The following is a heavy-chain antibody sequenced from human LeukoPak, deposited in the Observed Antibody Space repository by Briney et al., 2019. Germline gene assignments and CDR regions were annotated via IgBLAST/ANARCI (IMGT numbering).Heavy chain of an antibody. D-gene: IGHD6-19*01. CDR1: GGSFSGYY. J-gene: IGHJ4*02. Sequence: PSETLSLTCAVYGGSFSGYYWSWIRQTPGKGLEWIGEINHSGSTNYNPSLKSRVTISVDTSKNQFSLKLSSVTAADTAVYYCARDSGWSYYFDYWGQGTLVAVSS. CDR3: ARDSGWSYYFDY. V-gene: IGHV4-34*01. CDR2: INHSGST.